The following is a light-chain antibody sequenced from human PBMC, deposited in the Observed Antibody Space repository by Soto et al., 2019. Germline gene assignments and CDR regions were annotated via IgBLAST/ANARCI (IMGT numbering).Light chain of an antibody. V-gene: IGLV2-14*01. CDR2: YVS. J-gene: IGLJ1*01. CDR3: SSYTSSSTHV. Sequence: QSVLTQPASVSGSPGQSITISCTGTSSDVGGYNYVSWYQQHPCKASKFMFYYVSILPSGFSNRFSCSMSGNTASLTISGLQAEDEADYYCSSYTSSSTHVFGTGTKVTVL. CDR1: SSDVGGYNY.